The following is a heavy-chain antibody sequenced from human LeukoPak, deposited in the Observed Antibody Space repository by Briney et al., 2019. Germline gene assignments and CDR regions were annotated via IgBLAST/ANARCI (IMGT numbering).Heavy chain of an antibody. D-gene: IGHD5/OR15-5a*01. J-gene: IGHJ4*02. V-gene: IGHV3-30-3*01. CDR2: ISYDGSNK. CDR1: GFTFSSYA. CDR3: SRDPTQYLRYGYFDH. Sequence: GGSLRLSCAASGFTFSSYAMHWVRQAPGKGLEWVAVISYDGSNKYYADSVKGRFTISRDNSKNTLYLQMNSLRAEDTAVYYCSRDPTQYLRYGYFDHWGQGALVTVSS.